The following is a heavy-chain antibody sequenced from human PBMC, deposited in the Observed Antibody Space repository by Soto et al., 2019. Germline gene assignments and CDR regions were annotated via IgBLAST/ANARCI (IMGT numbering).Heavy chain of an antibody. CDR3: ARRNSSGWARTYYFDY. V-gene: IGHV4-39*01. CDR2: IYYSGST. J-gene: IGHJ4*02. Sequence: QLQLQESGPGLVKPSETLSLTCTVSGGSISSSSYYWGWIRQPPRKGLEWIGSIYYSGSTYYNPSFTGRVTISVDTSKNQFSLKLGSVTAADTAVYYCARRNSSGWARTYYFDYWGQGTLVTVSS. D-gene: IGHD6-19*01. CDR1: GGSISSSSYY.